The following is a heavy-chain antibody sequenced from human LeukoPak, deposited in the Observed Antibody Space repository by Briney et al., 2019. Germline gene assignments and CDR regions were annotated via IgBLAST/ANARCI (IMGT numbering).Heavy chain of an antibody. CDR1: GYTFSRYW. D-gene: IGHD4-11*01. J-gene: IGHJ4*02. V-gene: IGHV3-74*01. CDR3: ARDSVQSTAPEY. CDR2: INSDGSNT. Sequence: GGSLRLSCAASGYTFSRYWTHCVRHAPGKGLVWVSRINSDGSNTSYAVSVEGRITIVKDNAKNTLYLQMDILRAEGTGVYLCARDSVQSTAPEYWGQGTLVTVSS.